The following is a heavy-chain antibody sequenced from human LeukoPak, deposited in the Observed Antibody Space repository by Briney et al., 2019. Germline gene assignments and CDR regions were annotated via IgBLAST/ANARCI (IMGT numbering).Heavy chain of an antibody. V-gene: IGHV4-34*01. CDR1: GGSFSDHY. D-gene: IGHD6-6*01. CDR3: AKTPTALVRGGYYFDN. CDR2: INHSGST. J-gene: IGHJ4*02. Sequence: SETLSLTYAVYGGSFSDHYWSWIRQPPGKGLEWIGDINHSGSTDYNPSLKSRVTMSVDTSKNQFSLKLSSVTAADTAVYYCAKTPTALVRGGYYFDNWGQGTLVTVSS.